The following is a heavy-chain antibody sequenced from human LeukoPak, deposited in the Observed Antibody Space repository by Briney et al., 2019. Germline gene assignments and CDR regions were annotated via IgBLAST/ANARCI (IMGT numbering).Heavy chain of an antibody. CDR1: GYTLTELS. CDR3: ATGFSGVGATLMGYYFDY. Sequence: GASVKVSCKVSGYTLTELSMHWVRQAPGKGLEWMGGFDPEDGETIYAQKFQGRVTMTEDTSTDTAYMELSSLRSEDTAVYYRATGFSGVGATLMGYYFDYWGQGTLVTVSS. D-gene: IGHD1-26*01. CDR2: FDPEDGET. V-gene: IGHV1-24*01. J-gene: IGHJ4*02.